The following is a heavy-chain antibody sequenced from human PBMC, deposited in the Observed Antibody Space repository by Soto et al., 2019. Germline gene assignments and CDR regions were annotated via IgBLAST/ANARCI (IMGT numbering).Heavy chain of an antibody. V-gene: IGHV1-2*02. Sequence: AASVKVSCKASGYTFTGYYMHWVRQAPGQGLEWMGWINPNSGGTNYAQKFQGRVTMTRDTSISTAYMELSRLRSDDTAVYYCARSYYYGSGSQGGPGAFDIWGQGTMVTVSS. J-gene: IGHJ3*02. D-gene: IGHD3-10*01. CDR3: ARSYYYGSGSQGGPGAFDI. CDR1: GYTFTGYY. CDR2: INPNSGGT.